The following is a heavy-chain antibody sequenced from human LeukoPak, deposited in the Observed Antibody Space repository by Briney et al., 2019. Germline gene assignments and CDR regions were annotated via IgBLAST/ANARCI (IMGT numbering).Heavy chain of an antibody. CDR3: ARDYPPHYYYYGMDV. Sequence: GGSLRLSCAASGFTFSSYSMTWVRQAPGKGLEWVSYISSSSSTIYYADSVKGRFTISRDNAKNSLYLQMNSLRDEDTAVYYCARDYPPHYYYYGMDVWGQGTTVTVSS. CDR1: GFTFSSYS. V-gene: IGHV3-48*02. J-gene: IGHJ6*02. CDR2: ISSSSSTI.